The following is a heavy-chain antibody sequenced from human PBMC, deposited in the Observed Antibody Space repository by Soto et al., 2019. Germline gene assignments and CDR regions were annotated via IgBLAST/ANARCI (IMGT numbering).Heavy chain of an antibody. CDR3: ARTRGYGRSFDY. D-gene: IGHD5-18*01. V-gene: IGHV3-7*01. J-gene: IGHJ4*02. Sequence: EVQLVESGGGLVQPGGSLRVSCATSGLTFSRDWMSWVRQAPGKGLEWVANIKHDGSEKYYLDSVRGRFIISRDNAENALYLQMNSLRADDTAVYFCARTRGYGRSFDYWGQGTLVTVSS. CDR1: GLTFSRDW. CDR2: IKHDGSEK.